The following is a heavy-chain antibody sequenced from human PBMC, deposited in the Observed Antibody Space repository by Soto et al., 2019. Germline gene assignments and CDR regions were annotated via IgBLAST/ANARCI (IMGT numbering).Heavy chain of an antibody. V-gene: IGHV3-30-3*01. CDR2: VSFDGSKK. Sequence: QVQLVESGGGVVQPGRSLRLSCAASGFTFSTYAMHWVRQAPGKGLEWVAVVSFDGSKKYYADSVKDRFTVSRDNFKSSPYVQMNGSRAEDRAVYDGGGDRRFGDGYDLGFDYWGQGTLVTVSS. CDR3: GGDRRFGDGYDLGFDY. CDR1: GFTFSTYA. J-gene: IGHJ4*02. D-gene: IGHD5-12*01.